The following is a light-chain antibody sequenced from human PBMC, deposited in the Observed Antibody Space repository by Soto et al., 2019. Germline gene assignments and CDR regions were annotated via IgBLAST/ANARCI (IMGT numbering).Light chain of an antibody. V-gene: IGKV3-20*01. J-gene: IGKJ2*01. CDR3: QQYGSSYT. Sequence: EIVLTQSPGTLSLSPGERATLSCRASQSVRSSYLAWYQQKPGQAPRLLIYDASSRATGIPDRFSGSGPGTDFTLTISRLEPEDFAVYYCQQYGSSYTFGQGTKLEIK. CDR2: DAS. CDR1: QSVRSSY.